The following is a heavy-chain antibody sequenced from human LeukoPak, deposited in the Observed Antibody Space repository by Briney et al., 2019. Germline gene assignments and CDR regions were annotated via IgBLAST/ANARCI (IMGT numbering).Heavy chain of an antibody. D-gene: IGHD6-13*01. CDR2: ISYDGSNK. CDR3: ASASSHRMAAGGDF. V-gene: IGHV3-30*04. J-gene: IGHJ4*02. Sequence: GGPLRLPFPASGFTFSSYAFHWVRQPPAKGQEGVAFISYDGSNKYYADSVKGRFTISRDNSKNTLYLQMNSLRAEDTAVYYCASASSHRMAAGGDFWGPGTLVTVSS. CDR1: GFTFSSYA.